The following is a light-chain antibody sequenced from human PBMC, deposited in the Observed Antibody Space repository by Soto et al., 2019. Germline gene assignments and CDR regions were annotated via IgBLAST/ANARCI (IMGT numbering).Light chain of an antibody. CDR2: EVT. Sequence: QSVLTQPASVCGSPGQSITISCAGTRDDIGAYDYVSWYQQHPGNAPKLLVYEVTNRPSGVSDRFSGSKSGNTASLTISGLQAEDEADYYCNSYTNSSAVVFGGGTKVTVL. J-gene: IGLJ2*01. V-gene: IGLV2-14*01. CDR3: NSYTNSSAVV. CDR1: RDDIGAYDY.